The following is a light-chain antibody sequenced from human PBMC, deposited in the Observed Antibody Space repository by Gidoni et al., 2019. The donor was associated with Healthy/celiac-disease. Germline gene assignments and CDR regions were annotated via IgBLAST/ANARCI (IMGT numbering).Light chain of an antibody. V-gene: IGKV1-39*01. J-gene: IGKJ4*01. CDR2: AAS. CDR3: QQSYSTF. Sequence: DIQMTQSPSSLSASVGDRVTITCRASQSISSYLNWYQHKPGKAPKLLIYAASSLQSGVPSRFSGSGSGTDFTLTISSLQPEDFATYYCQQSYSTFFXGXTKVEIK. CDR1: QSISSY.